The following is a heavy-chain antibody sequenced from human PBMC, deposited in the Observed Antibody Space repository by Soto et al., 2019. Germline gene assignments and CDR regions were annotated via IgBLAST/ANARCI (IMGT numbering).Heavy chain of an antibody. CDR1: GFTFSSYA. J-gene: IGHJ4*02. V-gene: IGHV3-23*01. CDR2: ISGSGGST. CDR3: AKGWSPIDY. Sequence: PXXSLRLSCAASGFTFSSYAMRWVLQAPGKGLEWVSAISGSGGSTYYADSVKGRFTISRDNSKNTLYLQMNSLRAEDTAVYYCAKGWSPIDYWGQGTLVTVSS. D-gene: IGHD3-3*01.